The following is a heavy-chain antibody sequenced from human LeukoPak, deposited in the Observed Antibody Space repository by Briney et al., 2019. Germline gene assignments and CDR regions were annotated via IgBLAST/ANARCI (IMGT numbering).Heavy chain of an antibody. D-gene: IGHD1-26*01. CDR3: ARDKAGVGATCFHH. J-gene: IGHJ1*01. CDR1: GFTFSSYA. Sequence: GGSLRLSCAASGFTFSSYAMHWVRQAPGKGLEWVAVISYDGSNKYYADSVEGRFTISRDNSKNTLYLQMNSLRAEDTAVYYCARDKAGVGATCFHHWGQGTLVTVSS. CDR2: ISYDGSNK. V-gene: IGHV3-30-3*01.